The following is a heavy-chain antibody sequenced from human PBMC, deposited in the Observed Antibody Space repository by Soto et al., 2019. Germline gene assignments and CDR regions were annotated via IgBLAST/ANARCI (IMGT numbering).Heavy chain of an antibody. V-gene: IGHV4-31*03. D-gene: IGHD2-8*02. J-gene: IGHJ4*02. CDR1: TDSLSSGGHY. CDR3: ARSRGGGVYFDS. CDR2: IYYSGST. Sequence: TLSLTCTVSTDSLSSGGHYWSWIRQHPGKGLEWIGYIYYSGSTYYNPSLKSRVTISVDTSKNQFSLNLTSVTAADTAVYRCARSRGGGVYFDSWGQGTLVTVSS.